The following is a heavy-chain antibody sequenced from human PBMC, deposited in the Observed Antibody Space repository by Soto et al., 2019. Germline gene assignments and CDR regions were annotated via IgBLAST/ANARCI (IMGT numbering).Heavy chain of an antibody. CDR1: GGSISSYY. CDR2: IYYTGST. D-gene: IGHD6-6*01. CDR3: ARSRSRKYSSSSFDY. Sequence: SETLSLTCTVSGGSISSYYWSWIRQPPGKGLEWIAYIYYTGSTNYNPSLKSRVTISVDTSKNQFSLKLSSVTAADTALYYCARSRSRKYSSSSFDYWGQGTLVTVSS. J-gene: IGHJ4*02. V-gene: IGHV4-59*08.